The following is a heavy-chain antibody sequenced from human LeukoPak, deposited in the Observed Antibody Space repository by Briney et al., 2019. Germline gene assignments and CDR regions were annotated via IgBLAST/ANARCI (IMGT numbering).Heavy chain of an antibody. CDR1: GFTFSSYA. Sequence: GGSLRLSCAASGFTFSSYAMSWVRQAPGKGLEWVSTISGSGGSTYSADSVKGRFTISRDNSKNTLYLQMNSLRAEDTAVYSCAKKVNYYDTSDPGGWFDPWGQGTLVTVSS. J-gene: IGHJ5*02. V-gene: IGHV3-23*01. D-gene: IGHD3-22*01. CDR3: AKKVNYYDTSDPGGWFDP. CDR2: ISGSGGST.